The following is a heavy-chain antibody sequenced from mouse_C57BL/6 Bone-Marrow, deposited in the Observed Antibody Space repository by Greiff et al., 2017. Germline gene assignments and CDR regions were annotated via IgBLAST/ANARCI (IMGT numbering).Heavy chain of an antibody. Sequence: EVKLVESGGDLVKPGGSLKLSCAASGFTFSSYGMSWVRQTPDKRLEWVATISSGGSYTYYPDSVKGRFTISRDNAKNTLYLQMSSLKSEDTAMYYCARQGTVVDYGGQGTTLTVSS. V-gene: IGHV5-6*01. D-gene: IGHD1-1*01. J-gene: IGHJ2*01. CDR2: ISSGGSYT. CDR3: ARQGTVVDY. CDR1: GFTFSSYG.